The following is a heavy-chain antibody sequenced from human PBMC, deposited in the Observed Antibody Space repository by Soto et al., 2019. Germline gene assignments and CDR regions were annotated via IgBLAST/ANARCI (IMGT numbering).Heavy chain of an antibody. J-gene: IGHJ5*02. D-gene: IGHD1-26*01. CDR3: AARIVGAKFDP. V-gene: IGHV4-31*03. CDR1: VGSISSGGYY. CDR2: IYYSGST. Sequence: SETLSLTCTVSVGSISSGGYYWSWIRQHPGKGLEWIGYIYYSGSTYYNPSLKSRVTISVDTSKNQFSLKLSSVTAADTAVYYCAARIVGAKFDPWGQGTLVTVSS.